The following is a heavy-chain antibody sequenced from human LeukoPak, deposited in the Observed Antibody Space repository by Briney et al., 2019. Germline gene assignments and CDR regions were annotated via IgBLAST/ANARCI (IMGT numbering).Heavy chain of an antibody. Sequence: GASVKVSFKASGYTFTGYYMYWVRQAPGQGLEGMGWINPNSGGTNYAQEFQDGVTMTLETSISTAYMAVSRLRSDHTAGYSCVRVPLRSPIPLVRGVTLDYWGQETLVTVSS. V-gene: IGHV1-2*02. CDR2: INPNSGGT. CDR3: VRVPLRSPIPLVRGVTLDY. CDR1: GYTFTGYY. D-gene: IGHD3-10*01. J-gene: IGHJ4*02.